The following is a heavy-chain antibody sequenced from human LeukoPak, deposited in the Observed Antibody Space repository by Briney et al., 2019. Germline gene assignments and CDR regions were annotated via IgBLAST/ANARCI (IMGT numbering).Heavy chain of an antibody. CDR3: ARRGSVDTPMSNWEWWH. CDR2: ISTYNGDT. Sequence: ASVTVSFKASGYTFTTYGISWLRQAPGQGVEWMGWISTYNGDTNYAQKLQGRVTLTTDTSTSTVYMELRSLRSDDTAVYYCARRGSVDTPMSNWEWWHWGQGTLVTVSS. D-gene: IGHD5-18*01. CDR1: GYTFTTYG. V-gene: IGHV1-18*01. J-gene: IGHJ4*02.